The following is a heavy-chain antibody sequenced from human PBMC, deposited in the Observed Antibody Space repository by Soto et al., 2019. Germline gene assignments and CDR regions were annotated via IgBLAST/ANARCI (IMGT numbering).Heavy chain of an antibody. Sequence: SQTLSLTCAISGGSVSSNSAAWNWIRQSPSRGLEWLGRTYSRSKSYNDYAVSVKGRISINPDTSKNLFSLQLNSVTPEDTAVYYCARDRKGGFVMDVWGQGTTVTVSS. V-gene: IGHV6-1*01. CDR1: GGSVSSNSAA. J-gene: IGHJ6*02. CDR2: TYSRSKSYN. CDR3: ARDRKGGFVMDV. D-gene: IGHD3-16*01.